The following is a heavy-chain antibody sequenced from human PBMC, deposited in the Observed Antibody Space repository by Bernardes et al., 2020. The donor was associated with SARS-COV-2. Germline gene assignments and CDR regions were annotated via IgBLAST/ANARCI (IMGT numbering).Heavy chain of an antibody. CDR3: ARQAWTTWGSDWYFDL. CDR2: IYPGDSNT. V-gene: IGHV5-51*01. D-gene: IGHD3-16*01. CDR1: GYTFPSYW. Sequence: GESLKISCNASGYTFPSYWIGWVRQMPGKGLEWMGVIYPGDSNTRYNPSFQGQVTISADKFLTTAYLQWTSLRASDSAIYYCARQAWTTWGSDWYFDLWGRGTLVTVSS. J-gene: IGHJ2*01.